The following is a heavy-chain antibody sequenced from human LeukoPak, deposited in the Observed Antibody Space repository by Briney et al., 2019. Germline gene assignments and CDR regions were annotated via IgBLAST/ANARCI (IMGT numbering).Heavy chain of an antibody. CDR1: GFTFSSYA. V-gene: IGHV3-30-3*01. D-gene: IGHD6-13*01. CDR3: ARAPTQSSWSLFDY. Sequence: GGSLRLSCAASGFTFSSYAMHWVRQAPGKGLEWVAVISYDGSNKYYADSVKGRFTISRDNSKNTLYLQMNSLRAEDTAVYYCARAPTQSSWSLFDYWGQGTLVTVSS. CDR2: ISYDGSNK. J-gene: IGHJ4*02.